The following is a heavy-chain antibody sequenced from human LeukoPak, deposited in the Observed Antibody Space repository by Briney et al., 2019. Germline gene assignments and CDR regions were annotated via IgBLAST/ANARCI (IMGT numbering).Heavy chain of an antibody. J-gene: IGHJ3*02. D-gene: IGHD3-3*01. CDR3: ARVSQSYYDFWSGSPSHDAFDI. V-gene: IGHV4-4*07. CDR1: GGSISSYY. CDR2: TYPSGST. Sequence: SETLSLTCTVSGGSISSYYWSWIRQSAGKGLEWIGRTYPSGSTNYNPSLKSRVTMSVDTSKNQFSLKLSSMTAADTAVYYCARVSQSYYDFWSGSPSHDAFDIWGQGTMVTVSS.